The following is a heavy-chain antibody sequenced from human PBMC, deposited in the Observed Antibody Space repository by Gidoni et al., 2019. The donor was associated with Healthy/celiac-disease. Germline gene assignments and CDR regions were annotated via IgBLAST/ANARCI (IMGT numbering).Heavy chain of an antibody. V-gene: IGHV4-61*02. CDR3: ARAPISGSYHY. CDR2: ISTSGST. J-gene: IGHJ4*02. Sequence: QVQLQESGPGLVKPSQTLSLTCTVSGGSISSGSYYWSWIRQPAGKGLEWIGRISTSGSTNYNPSLKSRVTISVDTSKNQFSLKLSSVTAADTAVYYCARAPISGSYHYWGQGTLVTVSS. D-gene: IGHD3-10*01. CDR1: GGSISSGSYY.